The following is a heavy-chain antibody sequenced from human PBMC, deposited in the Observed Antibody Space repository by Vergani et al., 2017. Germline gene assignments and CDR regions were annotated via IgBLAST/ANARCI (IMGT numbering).Heavy chain of an antibody. J-gene: IGHJ5*02. CDR2: ISSSSSTI. D-gene: IGHD2-21*01. Sequence: EVQLVESGGGLVQPGGSLRLSCAASGCTFSSYSMNWVRQAPGKGLVWVSYISSSSSTIYYADSVKGRFTISRDNAKNSLYLQMNSLRDEDTAVYYCARALINCGGDCYGWGWFDPWGQGTLVTVSS. CDR3: ARALINCGGDCYGWGWFDP. CDR1: GCTFSSYS. V-gene: IGHV3-48*02.